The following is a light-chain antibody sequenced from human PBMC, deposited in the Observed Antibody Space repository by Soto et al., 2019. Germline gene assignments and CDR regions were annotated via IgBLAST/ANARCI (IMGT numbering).Light chain of an antibody. Sequence: EIVLTQSPGTLSLSPVEIATLACRAIQSFNSIYLAWYQQKPGQAPRLLIYGASSRATGIPDRFSGSGSGTDFTLTIRRLEPEDFAVYYCHQYDSWTFGQGTKVDIK. CDR1: QSFNSIY. J-gene: IGKJ1*01. CDR2: GAS. V-gene: IGKV3-20*01. CDR3: HQYDSWT.